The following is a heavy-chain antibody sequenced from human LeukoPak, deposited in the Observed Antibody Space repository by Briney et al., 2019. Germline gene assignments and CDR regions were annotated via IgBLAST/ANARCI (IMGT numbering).Heavy chain of an antibody. J-gene: IGHJ4*02. D-gene: IGHD5-12*01. Sequence: PGGSLRLSCAASGFTFSSYAMNWVRQAPGKGLEWVSSITSSSSSTYHADSVKARFTISRDNAKNSLYLQMNSLRVEDTAAYYCARDGMGSGYDFDYWGQGTLVTVSS. CDR3: ARDGMGSGYDFDY. CDR1: GFTFSSYA. CDR2: ITSSSSST. V-gene: IGHV3-21*01.